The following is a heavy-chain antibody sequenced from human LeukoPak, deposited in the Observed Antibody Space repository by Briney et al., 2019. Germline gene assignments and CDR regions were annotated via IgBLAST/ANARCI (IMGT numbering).Heavy chain of an antibody. Sequence: SETLSLTCTVSGGSISSYYWSWIRQPPGKGLEWIGYIYYSGSTNYNPSLKSRVTISVDTSKNQFSLKLSSVTAADTAVYYCARAVTAGSMDVWGQGTTVTVSS. CDR3: ARAVTAGSMDV. CDR2: IYYSGST. D-gene: IGHD2-21*02. CDR1: GGSISSYY. V-gene: IGHV4-59*01. J-gene: IGHJ6*02.